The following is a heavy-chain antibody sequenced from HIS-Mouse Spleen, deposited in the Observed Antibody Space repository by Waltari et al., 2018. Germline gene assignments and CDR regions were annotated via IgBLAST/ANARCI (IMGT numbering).Heavy chain of an antibody. J-gene: IGHJ5*02. D-gene: IGHD3-3*01. CDR1: GGSIGSGGYY. CDR2: TYYSGRT. V-gene: IGHV4-31*03. Sequence: QVQLQESGPGLVKPSQTLSLTCTVPGGSIGSGGYYWSWIRRHPGKGLEWIGYTYYSGRTYYNPSLKSRVTISVDTSKNQFSLKLSSVTAADTAVYYCARSPYYDFWSGYSDNWFDPWGQGTLVTVSS. CDR3: ARSPYYDFWSGYSDNWFDP.